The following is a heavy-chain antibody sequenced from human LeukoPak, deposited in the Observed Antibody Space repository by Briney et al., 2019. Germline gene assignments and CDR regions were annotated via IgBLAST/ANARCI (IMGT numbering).Heavy chain of an antibody. D-gene: IGHD1-26*01. V-gene: IGHV4-61*05. Sequence: PSETLSLTCTVSGGSISSSSHYWGWIRQPPGKGLEWIGYIYYSGSTNYNPSLKSRVTISVDTSKNQFSLKLSSVTAADTAVYYCARALGGSYFDYWGQGTLVTVSS. CDR1: GGSISSSSHY. J-gene: IGHJ4*02. CDR3: ARALGGSYFDY. CDR2: IYYSGST.